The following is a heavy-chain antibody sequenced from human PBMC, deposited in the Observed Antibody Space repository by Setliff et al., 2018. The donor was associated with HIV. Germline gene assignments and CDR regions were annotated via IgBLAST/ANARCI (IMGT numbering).Heavy chain of an antibody. CDR1: GYTLAALS. D-gene: IGHD3-16*02. CDR2: FDPEDGER. CDR3: ATDPGRRITFGGVIVNPDY. J-gene: IGHJ4*02. V-gene: IGHV1-24*01. Sequence: ASVKVSCKVFGYTLAALSIHWVRQAPGKGLEWMGGFDPEDGERINAEKFQGRVTMTADTSTDTAYMALSSLTSEDTAAYYCATDPGRRITFGGVIVNPDYWGQGTLVTVSS.